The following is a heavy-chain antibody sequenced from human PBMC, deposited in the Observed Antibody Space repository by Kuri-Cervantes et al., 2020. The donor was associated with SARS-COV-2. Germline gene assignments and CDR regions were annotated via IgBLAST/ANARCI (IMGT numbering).Heavy chain of an antibody. CDR3: AREAVVPAAVFDY. Sequence: GGSLRLPCAASGFTFSSYAMHWVRQAPGKGLEGVAFISYAGSNKYYADSVKGRFTISRDNSKNTLYLQMNSLRAEDTAVYYCAREAVVPAAVFDYWGQGTLVTVSS. V-gene: IGHV3-30-3*01. J-gene: IGHJ4*02. D-gene: IGHD2-2*01. CDR2: ISYAGSNK. CDR1: GFTFSSYA.